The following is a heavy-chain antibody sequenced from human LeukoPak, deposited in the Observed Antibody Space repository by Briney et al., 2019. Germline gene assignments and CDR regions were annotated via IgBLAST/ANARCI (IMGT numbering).Heavy chain of an antibody. CDR1: GGSISSNY. CDR3: ATYGSDWGYFDY. V-gene: IGHV4-59*03. Sequence: SSETLSLTCTVSGGSISSNYWSWIRQPPGKGLEWIGYVYYSGSTNYNPSLKSRVTISKDTSKTQFSLKLSSVTAADTAVYYCATYGSDWGYFDYWGQGALVTVSS. D-gene: IGHD6-19*01. J-gene: IGHJ4*02. CDR2: VYYSGST.